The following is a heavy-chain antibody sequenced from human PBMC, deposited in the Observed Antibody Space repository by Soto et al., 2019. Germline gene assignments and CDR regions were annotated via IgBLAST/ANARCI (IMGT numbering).Heavy chain of an antibody. V-gene: IGHV1-18*01. CDR2: ISAYNGNT. Sequence: GGSLKGSRXASGYTLSSYGINWGRQAPGQGLEWMGWISAYNGNTNYAQKLQGRVTMTTDTSTSTAYMELRSLRSDDTAVYHCARVPVDTAMATEWFDPWGQGTLVTVSS. CDR3: ARVPVDTAMATEWFDP. CDR1: GYTLSSYG. D-gene: IGHD5-18*01. J-gene: IGHJ5*02.